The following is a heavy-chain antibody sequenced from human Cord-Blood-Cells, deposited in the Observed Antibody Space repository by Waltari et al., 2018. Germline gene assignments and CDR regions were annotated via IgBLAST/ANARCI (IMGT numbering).Heavy chain of an antibody. Sequence: QVQLVQSGAEVKKPGASVKVSCKASGYTFTGYYMHWVRQAPGQGLEWMGWINPNRGGTNYAQKFQGRVTMTRDTSISTAYMELSRLRSDDTAVYSCAREDLTGTHWYFDLWGRGTLVTVSS. J-gene: IGHJ2*01. CDR2: INPNRGGT. D-gene: IGHD7-27*01. CDR3: AREDLTGTHWYFDL. V-gene: IGHV1-2*02. CDR1: GYTFTGYY.